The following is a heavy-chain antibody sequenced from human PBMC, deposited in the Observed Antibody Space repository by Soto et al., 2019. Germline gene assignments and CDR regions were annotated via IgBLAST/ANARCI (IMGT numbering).Heavy chain of an antibody. V-gene: IGHV4-39*01. CDR2: IDYIGNT. D-gene: IGHD4-4*01. J-gene: IGHJ5*02. Sequence: PSETLSLTCTVSGGSISSSSYYWSWIRQPPGKGLEWIGTIDYIGNTYYDPSLKSRVTISIDVSKNQFSLQLTSVTAADTAVYFCARRSKDLAPNWYDPWGQGTLVTVSS. CDR3: ARRSKDLAPNWYDP. CDR1: GGSISSSSYY.